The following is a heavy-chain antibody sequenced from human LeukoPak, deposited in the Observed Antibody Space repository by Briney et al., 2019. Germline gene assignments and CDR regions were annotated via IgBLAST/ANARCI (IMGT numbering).Heavy chain of an antibody. Sequence: GSLRLSCSASGFPFSSYSMSWVRQAPGKGLEWIGEINQSGSTKYNPSLKSRVTISIDTSKSQFSMRLNSVTAADTALYYCARCDSGGWFFDSWGQGALVTVSS. J-gene: IGHJ5*01. D-gene: IGHD6-19*01. CDR1: GFPFSSYS. V-gene: IGHV4-34*01. CDR3: ARCDSGGWFFDS. CDR2: INQSGST.